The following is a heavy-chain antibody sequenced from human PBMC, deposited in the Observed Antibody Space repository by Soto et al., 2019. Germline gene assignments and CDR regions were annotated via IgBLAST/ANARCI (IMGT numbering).Heavy chain of an antibody. CDR2: IYYSGST. V-gene: IGHV4-59*08. D-gene: IGHD7-27*01. Sequence: QVQLQESGPGLVKPSETLSLTCTVSGGSISSYYWSWIRQPPGKGLEWIGYIYYSGSTNYNPSLKSRLTISVYTSKNHFSLKLSSVTAADTAVYYCARRQLGIGSPYYYYGMDVWGQGTTVTVSS. J-gene: IGHJ6*02. CDR1: GGSISSYY. CDR3: ARRQLGIGSPYYYYGMDV.